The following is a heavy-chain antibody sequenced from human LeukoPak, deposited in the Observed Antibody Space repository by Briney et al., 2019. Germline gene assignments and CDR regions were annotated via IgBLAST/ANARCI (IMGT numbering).Heavy chain of an antibody. Sequence: SGPTVVKPTQTLTLTCTFSEFLLSTTGVGVGWIRQPPGKALEWLAVIYWNDDEHFTPSLKTRLSITTDTSKTQVVLTMTNVDPVDTATYYCARRIYSGSYFDNWGQGTLVTVSS. CDR2: IYWNDDE. J-gene: IGHJ4*02. CDR3: ARRIYSGSYFDN. D-gene: IGHD1-26*01. V-gene: IGHV2-5*01. CDR1: EFLLSTTGVG.